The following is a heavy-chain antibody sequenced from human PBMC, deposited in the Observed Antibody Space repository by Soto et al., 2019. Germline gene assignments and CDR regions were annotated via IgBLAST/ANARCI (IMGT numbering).Heavy chain of an antibody. V-gene: IGHV1-3*01. Sequence: QVQLVQSGAEVKKPGASVKVSCEASGYTFTSYAMHWVRQAPGQRLEWMGWINAGNGNTKYSQKFQGRVTMTRDTSASTAYMELGSLRSEDTAVYYCARDGGYYDSGTYFRDYWGQVTLVTVSS. CDR2: INAGNGNT. D-gene: IGHD3-10*01. CDR1: GYTFTSYA. CDR3: ARDGGYYDSGTYFRDY. J-gene: IGHJ4*02.